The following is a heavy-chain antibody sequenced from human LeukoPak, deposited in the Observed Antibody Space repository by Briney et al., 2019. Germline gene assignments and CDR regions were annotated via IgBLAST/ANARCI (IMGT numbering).Heavy chain of an antibody. V-gene: IGHV1-2*02. D-gene: IGHD3-16*02. CDR2: INPNSGGT. CDR1: GYTFTGNY. CDR3: ARDRYGSVWGGYRYFDY. Sequence: ASVKVSCKTSGYTFTGNYMHWVRQTPGQAPEWMGWINPNSGGTNYAQKFEGRVTMTRDASISIAYMELSRLRSDDTAVYYCARDRYGSVWGGYRYFDYWGQGTPVTVSS. J-gene: IGHJ4*02.